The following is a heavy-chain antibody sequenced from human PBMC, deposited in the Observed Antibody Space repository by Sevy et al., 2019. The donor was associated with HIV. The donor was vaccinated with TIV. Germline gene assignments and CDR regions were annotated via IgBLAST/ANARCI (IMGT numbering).Heavy chain of an antibody. CDR1: GFTFSSYW. CDR3: ARVRCSSTSCFIYYYYYGMDV. V-gene: IGHV3-7*01. J-gene: IGHJ6*02. D-gene: IGHD2-2*01. CDR2: IKQDGSEK. Sequence: GGSLRLSCAASGFTFSSYWMSWVRQAPGKGLEWVANIKQDGSEKYYVDSVKGRFTISRDNAKNSLYLQMSSLRAEDTAVYYCARVRCSSTSCFIYYYYYGMDVWGQGTTVTVSS.